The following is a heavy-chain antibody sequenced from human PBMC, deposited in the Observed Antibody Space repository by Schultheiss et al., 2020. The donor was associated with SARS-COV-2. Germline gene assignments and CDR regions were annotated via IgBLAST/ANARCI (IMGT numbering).Heavy chain of an antibody. CDR2: INSDGSST. V-gene: IGHV3-74*01. D-gene: IGHD5-18*01. J-gene: IGHJ4*02. CDR3: ASGVDTDDGERFDY. Sequence: GGSLRLSCAASGFTVSSNYMSWVRQAPGKGLVWVSRINSDGSSTSYADSVKGRFTISRDNAKNTLYLQMNSLRAEDTAVYYCASGVDTDDGERFDYWGQGTLVTVSS. CDR1: GFTVSSNY.